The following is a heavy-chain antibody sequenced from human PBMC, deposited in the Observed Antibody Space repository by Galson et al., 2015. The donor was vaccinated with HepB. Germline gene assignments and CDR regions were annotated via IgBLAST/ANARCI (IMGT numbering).Heavy chain of an antibody. Sequence: QSGAEVKKPGESLKISCKGSGYSFTSYWIGWVRQMPGKGLEWMGIIYPGDSDTRYSPSFQGQVTISADESISTAYLQWSSLKASDTAMYYCARWAKVGATSLYAFDIWGQGTMVTVSS. D-gene: IGHD1-26*01. CDR3: ARWAKVGATSLYAFDI. CDR1: GYSFTSYW. CDR2: IYPGDSDT. V-gene: IGHV5-51*01. J-gene: IGHJ3*02.